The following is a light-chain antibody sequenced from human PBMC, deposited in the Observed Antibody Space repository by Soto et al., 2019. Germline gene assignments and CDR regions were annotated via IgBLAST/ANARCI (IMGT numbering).Light chain of an antibody. J-gene: IGKJ2*01. CDR1: QSVSSY. CDR3: EPRSNWPPYT. Sequence: EIVLTQSPATLSLSPGARATLSCRASQSVSSYLAWYQQKPGQAPRLLTYDASNRSSGSPARFSGSESGTDFTLTITSLEPEDFAVYYCEPRSNWPPYTFGQGPKLEIK. CDR2: DAS. V-gene: IGKV3-11*01.